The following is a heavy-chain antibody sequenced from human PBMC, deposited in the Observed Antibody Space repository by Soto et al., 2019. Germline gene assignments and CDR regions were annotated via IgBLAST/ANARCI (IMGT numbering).Heavy chain of an antibody. CDR2: ISYDGSNK. D-gene: IGHD6-25*01. J-gene: IGHJ6*02. CDR3: AKDKASSAEESGGMDV. Sequence: QVQLVESGGGVVQPGRSLRLSCAASGFTFSSYGMHWVRQAPGKGLEWVAVISYDGSNKYYADSVKGRFTISRDNSKNTLYLQMNSLRAEDTAVYYCAKDKASSAEESGGMDVWGQGTTVTVSS. CDR1: GFTFSSYG. V-gene: IGHV3-30*18.